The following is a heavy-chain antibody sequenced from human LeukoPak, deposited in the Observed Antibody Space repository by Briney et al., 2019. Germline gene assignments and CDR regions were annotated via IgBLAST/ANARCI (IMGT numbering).Heavy chain of an antibody. CDR2: IIPILGIA. D-gene: IGHD5-24*01. J-gene: IGHJ4*02. CDR3: ASEETGDGYSPKY. CDR1: GGTFSSYA. Sequence: SVKVSCKASGGTFSSYAISWVRQAPGQGLEWMGRIIPILGIANYAQKFQGRVTITADKSMSTAYMELSSLRSEDTAVYYCASEETGDGYSPKYWGQGTLVTVSS. V-gene: IGHV1-69*04.